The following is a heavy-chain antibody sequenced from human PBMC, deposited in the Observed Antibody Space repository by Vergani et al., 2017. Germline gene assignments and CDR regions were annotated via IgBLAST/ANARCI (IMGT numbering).Heavy chain of an antibody. CDR2: IYYSGST. Sequence: QLQLQESGPGLVKPSETLSLTCTVSGGSISSSSYYWGWIRQPPGKGLEWIGSIYYSGSTNYNPSLKSRVTISVDTSKNQFSLKLSSVTAADTAVYYCARGTYDFWSGYYRPPYYMDVWGKGTTVTVSS. J-gene: IGHJ6*03. V-gene: IGHV4-39*07. D-gene: IGHD3-3*01. CDR1: GGSISSSSYY. CDR3: ARGTYDFWSGYYRPPYYMDV.